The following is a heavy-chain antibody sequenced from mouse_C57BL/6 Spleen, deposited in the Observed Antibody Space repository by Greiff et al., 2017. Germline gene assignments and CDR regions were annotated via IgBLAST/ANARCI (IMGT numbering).Heavy chain of an antibody. Sequence: EVKLMESGGGLVQPGGSLSLSCAASGFTFTDSYMSWVRQPPGKALEWLGFIRNKANGYTTEYSASVKGRFTISRDNSQSILYLQMNALRAEDSATYYCARSYSNYLDYWGQGTTLTVSS. CDR3: ARSYSNYLDY. V-gene: IGHV7-3*01. J-gene: IGHJ2*01. CDR1: GFTFTDSY. CDR2: IRNKANGYTT. D-gene: IGHD2-5*01.